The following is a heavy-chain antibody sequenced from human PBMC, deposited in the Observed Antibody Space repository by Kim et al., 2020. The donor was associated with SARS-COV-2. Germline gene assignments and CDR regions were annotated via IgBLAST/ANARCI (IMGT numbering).Heavy chain of an antibody. D-gene: IGHD5-12*01. V-gene: IGHV1-18*01. CDR3: ARVVYSGYDSVKDY. CDR1: GYTFTSYG. CDR2: ISAYNGNT. Sequence: ASVKVSCKASGYTFTSYGISWVRKAPGQGLEWMGWISAYNGNTNYAQKLQGRVTMTTDTSTSTAYMELRSLRSDDTAVYYCARVVYSGYDSVKDYWGQGTMVTVSS. J-gene: IGHJ4*02.